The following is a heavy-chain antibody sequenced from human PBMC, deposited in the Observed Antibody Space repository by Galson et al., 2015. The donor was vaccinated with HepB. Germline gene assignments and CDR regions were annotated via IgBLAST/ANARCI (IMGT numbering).Heavy chain of an antibody. CDR2: ISGSGGST. Sequence: SLRLSCAASGFTFSTYAMSWVRQAPGKGLEWVSAISGSGGSTYYADSVKGRFTISRDNSKNTLYLQMNSLRAEDTAVYYCASPVVIVVPGGDYWGQGTLVTVSS. V-gene: IGHV3-23*01. J-gene: IGHJ4*02. D-gene: IGHD3-22*01. CDR3: ASPVVIVVPGGDY. CDR1: GFTFSTYA.